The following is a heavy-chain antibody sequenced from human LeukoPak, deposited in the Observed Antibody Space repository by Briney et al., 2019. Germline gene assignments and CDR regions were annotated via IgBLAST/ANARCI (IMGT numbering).Heavy chain of an antibody. D-gene: IGHD6-19*01. Sequence: EASVKVSCKASGYTFTSYGISWVRQAPGQGLEWMGWISAYNGNTNYAQKLQGRVTVTTDTSTSTAYMELRSLRSDDTAVYYCARRAVAGSYDYWGQGTLVTVSS. CDR3: ARRAVAGSYDY. CDR2: ISAYNGNT. J-gene: IGHJ4*02. V-gene: IGHV1-18*01. CDR1: GYTFTSYG.